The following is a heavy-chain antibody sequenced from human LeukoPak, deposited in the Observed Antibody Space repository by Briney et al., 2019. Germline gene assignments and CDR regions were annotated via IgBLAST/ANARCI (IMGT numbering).Heavy chain of an antibody. Sequence: GGSLRLSCAASGVTFSSYSMNWVRQAPGKGLEWVSSISSSSSYIYHADSVKGRFTISRDNAKNSLYLQMSSLRAEDTAVYYCARVPTNYYDSSGYYFGYWGQGTLVTVSS. CDR3: ARVPTNYYDSSGYYFGY. D-gene: IGHD3-22*01. V-gene: IGHV3-21*01. J-gene: IGHJ4*02. CDR1: GVTFSSYS. CDR2: ISSSSSYI.